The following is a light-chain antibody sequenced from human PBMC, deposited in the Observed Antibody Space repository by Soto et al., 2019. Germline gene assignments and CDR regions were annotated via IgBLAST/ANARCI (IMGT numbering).Light chain of an antibody. CDR2: DAS. J-gene: IGKJ1*01. CDR1: QSISTW. Sequence: DIQMTQSPSTLSASVGDRVVITCRASQSISTWLAWYQQKPGKAPTLLISDASNLQSGVPSRFSGSGSGTEFTLTVSSLQPDDISTYYCHQYDSYPWTFGQGTKVEIK. V-gene: IGKV1-5*01. CDR3: HQYDSYPWT.